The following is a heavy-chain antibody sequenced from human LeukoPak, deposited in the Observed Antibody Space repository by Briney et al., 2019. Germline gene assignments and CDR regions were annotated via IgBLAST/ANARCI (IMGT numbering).Heavy chain of an antibody. V-gene: IGHV4-34*01. CDR1: GGSFSGYY. Sequence: PSEALSLTCAVSGGSFSGYYWSWIRHPPGKGLEWIGEINHRGSTNYNPSLKSRVTISVDTSKNQFSLKLSSVTAADTAVYYCARGRVVRRNWFDPWGQGTLVTVSS. CDR2: INHRGST. J-gene: IGHJ5*02. CDR3: ARGRVVRRNWFDP. D-gene: IGHD2-2*01.